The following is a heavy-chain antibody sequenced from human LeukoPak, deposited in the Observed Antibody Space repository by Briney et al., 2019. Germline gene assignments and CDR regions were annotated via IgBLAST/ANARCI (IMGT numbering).Heavy chain of an antibody. J-gene: IGHJ4*02. CDR1: GFTFSSYA. Sequence: PGGPLRLSCAASGFTFSSYAMSWVRQAPGKGLEWVSRISDSGDITYYADSVKGRFTISRDNSKNTLYLQMNSLRAEDTAVYYCSKDGAGYSGARGFDYWGQGTLVTVSS. V-gene: IGHV3-23*01. CDR3: SKDGAGYSGARGFDY. CDR2: ISDSGDIT. D-gene: IGHD5-12*01.